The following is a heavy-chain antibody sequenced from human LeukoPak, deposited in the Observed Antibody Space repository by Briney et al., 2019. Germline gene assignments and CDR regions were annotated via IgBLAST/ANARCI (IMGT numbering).Heavy chain of an antibody. V-gene: IGHV3-74*01. CDR2: INTDGSST. J-gene: IGHJ4*02. CDR1: GFTFSSYW. CDR3: AREPHVGGPFDY. Sequence: PGGSLRLSCAASGFTFSSYWMHWVRQAPGKGLVWVSRINTDGSSTSYADSVKGRFTISRDNAKNTLYLQMNSLRAEDTAVYYCAREPHVGGPFDYWGQGTLVTVSS. D-gene: IGHD2-15*01.